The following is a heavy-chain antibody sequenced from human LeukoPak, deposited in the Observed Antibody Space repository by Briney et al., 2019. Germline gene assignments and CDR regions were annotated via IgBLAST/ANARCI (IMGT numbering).Heavy chain of an antibody. Sequence: GGSLRLSCEASGFTFSTYAMHWVRQAPGKGLEYVSAISGNGGSAYYANSVKGRFTISRDNSKDTLYLHMGSLRIEDMAVYYCARGRYRSAWYDYWGQGTLVTVSS. J-gene: IGHJ4*02. V-gene: IGHV3-64*01. CDR1: GFTFSTYA. D-gene: IGHD6-19*01. CDR2: ISGNGGSA. CDR3: ARGRYRSAWYDY.